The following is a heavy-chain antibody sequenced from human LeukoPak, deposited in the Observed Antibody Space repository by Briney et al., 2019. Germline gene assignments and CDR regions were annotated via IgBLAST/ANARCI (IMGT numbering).Heavy chain of an antibody. CDR2: ISSSGST. CDR3: ARLYYYDNSGYGNY. CDR1: GDSISSGDYY. V-gene: IGHV4-61*02. Sequence: SETLSLTCTVSGDSISSGDYYWSWIRQPAGKGLEWIGRISSSGSTNYNPSLKSRVTISVDTSKNQFSLKLSSVTAADTAVYYCARLYYYDNSGYGNYWGQGTLVTVSS. J-gene: IGHJ4*02. D-gene: IGHD3-22*01.